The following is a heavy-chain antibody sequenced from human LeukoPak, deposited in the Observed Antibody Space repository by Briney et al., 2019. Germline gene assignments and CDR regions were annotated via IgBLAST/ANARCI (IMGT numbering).Heavy chain of an antibody. D-gene: IGHD3-10*01. CDR3: AASITMFDY. J-gene: IGHJ4*02. CDR1: GFTFGRYW. Sequence: GGSLRLSCAASGFTFGRYWMSWVRQAPGKGLEWVANIKEDGSVKYYVESVKGRFTISRDNAKNSLYLQMNSLRAEDTAVYYCAASITMFDYWGQGTLVTVSS. V-gene: IGHV3-7*02. CDR2: IKEDGSVK.